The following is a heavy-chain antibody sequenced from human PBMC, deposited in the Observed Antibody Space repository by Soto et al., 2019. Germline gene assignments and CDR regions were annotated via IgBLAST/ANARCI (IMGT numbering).Heavy chain of an antibody. V-gene: IGHV1-18*01. CDR1: GYTFTSYG. D-gene: IGHD2-15*01. CDR3: ARDIVLVVAAPRFAFDI. J-gene: IGHJ3*02. Sequence: GSAVKVSCKASGYTFTSYGISWVRQAPGQGLAWMGWISAYNGNTNYAQKLQGRVTMTTDTSTSTAYMELRSLRSDDAAVYYCARDIVLVVAAPRFAFDIWGQGTMVTGFS. CDR2: ISAYNGNT.